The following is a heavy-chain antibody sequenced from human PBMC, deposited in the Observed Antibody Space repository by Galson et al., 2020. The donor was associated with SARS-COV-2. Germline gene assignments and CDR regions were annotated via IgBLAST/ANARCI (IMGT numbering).Heavy chain of an antibody. J-gene: IGHJ4*02. CDR2: INWNGGST. V-gene: IGHV3-20*03. D-gene: IGHD2-15*01. Sequence: PPGKGLEWVSGINWNGGSTGYAESVQGRFTISRDDAKNTLYLQMNSLRGEDTGLYYCAGEMRADSKWGQGTLVTVSS. CDR3: AGEMRADSK.